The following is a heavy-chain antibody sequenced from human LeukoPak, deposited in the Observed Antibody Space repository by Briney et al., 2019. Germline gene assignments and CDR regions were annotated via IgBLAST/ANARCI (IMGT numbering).Heavy chain of an antibody. CDR3: VRDRGALQYFDY. D-gene: IGHD2-2*02. CDR2: IWYDGSNK. CDR1: GFTFRDHG. V-gene: IGHV3-33*01. J-gene: IGHJ4*02. Sequence: PGGSLRLSCAASGFTFRDHGMHWVRQAPGKGLEWVAIIWYDGSNKYYAASVNGRFTISRDNSKNTLYLQMNSLRDDDTAVYYCVRDRGALQYFDYWGQGTLATVSS.